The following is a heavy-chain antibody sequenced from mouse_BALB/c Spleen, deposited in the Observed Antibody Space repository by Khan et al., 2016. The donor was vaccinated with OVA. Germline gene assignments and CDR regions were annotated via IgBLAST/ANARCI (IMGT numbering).Heavy chain of an antibody. CDR3: ARSLLLAMDY. V-gene: IGHV2-4-1*01. CDR2: IWSGGST. CDR1: GFSLTNYG. J-gene: IGHJ4*01. D-gene: IGHD1-2*01. Sequence: QVQLKQSGPGLVEPSQNLSINCTVSGFSLTNYGVHWVRQSPGKGLEWLGMIWSGGSTDYNAAFISRLSIRKDNSKSQVFFKMNSLQADDTAIYYCARSLLLAMDYWGQGTSVTVSS.